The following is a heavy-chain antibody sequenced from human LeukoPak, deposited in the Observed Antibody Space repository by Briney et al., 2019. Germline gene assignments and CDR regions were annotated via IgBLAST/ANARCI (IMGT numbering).Heavy chain of an antibody. Sequence: GGSLRLSCAASGFTFSSYSMNWVRQAPGKGLEWVSYISSSSSTIYYADSVKGRFTISRDNAKNSLYLQVNSLRAEDTAVYYCAGSSSWVDFDYWGQGTLVTVSS. J-gene: IGHJ4*02. CDR1: GFTFSSYS. CDR2: ISSSSSTI. CDR3: AGSSSWVDFDY. V-gene: IGHV3-48*01. D-gene: IGHD6-13*01.